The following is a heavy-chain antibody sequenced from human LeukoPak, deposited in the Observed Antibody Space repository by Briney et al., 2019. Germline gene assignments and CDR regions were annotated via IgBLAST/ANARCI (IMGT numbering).Heavy chain of an antibody. Sequence: GGSLRLSCAASGSTFSSYSMNWVRQAPGKGLEWVSYISSSSSTIYYADSVKGRFPISRDNAKNSLYLQMNSLRAEDTAVYYCARSGAWYYFDYWGQGTLVTVSS. CDR3: ARSGAWYYFDY. CDR2: ISSSSSTI. J-gene: IGHJ4*02. D-gene: IGHD2-8*02. V-gene: IGHV3-48*01. CDR1: GSTFSSYS.